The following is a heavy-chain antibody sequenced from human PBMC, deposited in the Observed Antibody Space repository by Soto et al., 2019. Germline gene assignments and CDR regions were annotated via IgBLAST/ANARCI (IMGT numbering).Heavy chain of an antibody. V-gene: IGHV6-1*01. D-gene: IGHD3-3*01. J-gene: IGHJ4*02. CDR1: GDSVSRNNAV. Sequence: SQTLSLTCGISGDSVSRNNAVWNWIRQSPSRGLEWLGRTFHRSKWYNDYAVSMKSRITISPDTSKNQFSLQLTSVTPDDAGVYYCARAGVTFFGLLPHFDLWGQGTLVTVSS. CDR2: TFHRSKWYN. CDR3: ARAGVTFFGLLPHFDL.